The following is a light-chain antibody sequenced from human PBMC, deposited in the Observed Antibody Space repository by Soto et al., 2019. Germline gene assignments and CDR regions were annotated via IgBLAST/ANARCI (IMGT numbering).Light chain of an antibody. J-gene: IGLJ3*02. CDR1: SSDVGVYNY. CDR3: ISYTSSSTSV. CDR2: EVT. V-gene: IGLV2-14*01. Sequence: QSALTQPASVSGSPGQSITISCTGTSSDVGVYNYVSWYQQHPGKAPKLMIFEVTSRPSGVSNRFSGSKSGNTASLTISGLQAEDEADYYCISYTSSSTSVFGGGTKVTVL.